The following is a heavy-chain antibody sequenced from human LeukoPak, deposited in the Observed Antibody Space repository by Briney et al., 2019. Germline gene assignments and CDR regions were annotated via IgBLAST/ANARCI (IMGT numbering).Heavy chain of an antibody. CDR3: ARSPPAPEQFDS. V-gene: IGHV4-4*09. D-gene: IGHD1/OR15-1a*01. CDR1: GVSISSYY. Sequence: SETLSLTCTVSGVSISSYYWSWIRQPPGKGLEWIGYIFPSGSSNYDPSLKSRVTMSVDTSKNQISLKLYSVIAADTAVYYCARSPPAPEQFDSWGQGILVTVSS. J-gene: IGHJ4*02. CDR2: IFPSGSS.